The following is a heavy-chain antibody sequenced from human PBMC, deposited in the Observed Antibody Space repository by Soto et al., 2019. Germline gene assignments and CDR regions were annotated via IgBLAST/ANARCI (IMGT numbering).Heavy chain of an antibody. Sequence: PSETLSLTCTVSGSSISPFYWSWIRQPPGRGLEWIGYIYYTGSTKYNPSLKSRGTLSLGTSRNQLSLKLSSVTAADTAVYFCTRVGGYYGDYPNFDYWGQGTLVTVSS. D-gene: IGHD4-17*01. CDR2: IYYTGST. CDR3: TRVGGYYGDYPNFDY. V-gene: IGHV4-59*01. CDR1: GSSISPFY. J-gene: IGHJ4*02.